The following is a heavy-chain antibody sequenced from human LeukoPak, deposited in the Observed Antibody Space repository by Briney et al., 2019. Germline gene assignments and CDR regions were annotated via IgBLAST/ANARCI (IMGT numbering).Heavy chain of an antibody. CDR2: IYYSGST. J-gene: IGHJ3*02. V-gene: IGHV4-31*03. Sequence: SETLSLTCTVSGDSISSGGYYWSWIRQHPGKGLEWIGYIYYSGSTFYNPSLKSRVTISVDTSKNHFSLWLSSVTAADTAVYYCASRLWLHGFQIWGQGTMVTVSS. CDR3: ASRLWLHGFQI. CDR1: GDSISSGGYY. D-gene: IGHD5-18*01.